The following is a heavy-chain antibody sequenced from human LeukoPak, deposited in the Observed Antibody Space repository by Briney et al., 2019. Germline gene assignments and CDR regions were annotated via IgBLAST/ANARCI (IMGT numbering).Heavy chain of an antibody. J-gene: IGHJ4*02. Sequence: WMGWISGYNGNTNYAQMLQGRVTMTTDTSTSTAYLDLRSLRSDDTAVYFCARDGYGSYFDFWGQGTLVTVSS. CDR2: ISGYNGNT. D-gene: IGHD5-18*01. V-gene: IGHV1-18*01. CDR3: ARDGYGSYFDF.